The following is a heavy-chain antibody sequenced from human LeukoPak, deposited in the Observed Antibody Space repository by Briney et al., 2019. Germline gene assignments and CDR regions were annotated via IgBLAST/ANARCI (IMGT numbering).Heavy chain of an antibody. V-gene: IGHV4-38-2*01. CDR1: GYSISSGYY. J-gene: IGHJ3*02. Sequence: SETLSLTCAVSGYSISSGYYWGWIRQPPGKGLEWIGSIYHSGSTYYNPSLKSRVTISVDTSKNQFSLKLSSVTAADTAVYYCARSLCSSTSCCTGDAFDIWGQGTMVTVSS. CDR3: ARSLCSSTSCCTGDAFDI. CDR2: IYHSGST. D-gene: IGHD2-2*02.